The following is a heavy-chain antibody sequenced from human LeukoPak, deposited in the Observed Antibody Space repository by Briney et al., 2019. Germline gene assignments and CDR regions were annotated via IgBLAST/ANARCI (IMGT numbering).Heavy chain of an antibody. CDR3: GRAFRGGSCFYPDF. Sequence: GWSLMLSCAGTRFTYISYELNWVRQAPGKGLEWVSYNTSSGSTIYNADFVEGGFIFSRDNVKNSLYLQMSRLGAEDTAVYYCGRAFRGGSCFYPDFWGQGTMVTVSS. CDR1: RFTYISYE. J-gene: IGHJ3*01. V-gene: IGHV3-48*03. CDR2: NTSSGSTI. D-gene: IGHD2-15*01.